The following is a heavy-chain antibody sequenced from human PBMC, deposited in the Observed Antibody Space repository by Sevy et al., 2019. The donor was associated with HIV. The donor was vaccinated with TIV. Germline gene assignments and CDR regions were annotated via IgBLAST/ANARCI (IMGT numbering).Heavy chain of an antibody. D-gene: IGHD2-15*01. CDR2: ISSSSSTI. J-gene: IGHJ4*02. CDR1: GFTFSSYS. CDR3: ATREGGYCSGGSCHVDY. Sequence: GGSLRLSCAASGFTFSSYSMNWVRQAPGKGLEWVSYISSSSSTIYHADSVKGRFTISRDNAKNSLYLQMNSLRDEDTAVYYCATREGGYCSGGSCHVDYWGQGTLVTVSS. V-gene: IGHV3-48*02.